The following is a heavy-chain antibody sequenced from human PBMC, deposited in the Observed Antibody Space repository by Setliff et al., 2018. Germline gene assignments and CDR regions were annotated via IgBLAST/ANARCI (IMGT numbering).Heavy chain of an antibody. V-gene: IGHV4-61*09. CDR2: INRRGST. CDR3: ARHGRDYGGNSRDSNWYFDL. D-gene: IGHD4-17*01. CDR1: GGSVNSGYDN. Sequence: PSETLSLTCTVSGGSVNSGYDNWSWLRQPAGKGLEWIGHINRRGSTNFTPSLKSRVTISLDTSKNQFSLNLTSGTAADTAVYYCARHGRDYGGNSRDSNWYFDLWGRGTLVTVSS. J-gene: IGHJ2*01.